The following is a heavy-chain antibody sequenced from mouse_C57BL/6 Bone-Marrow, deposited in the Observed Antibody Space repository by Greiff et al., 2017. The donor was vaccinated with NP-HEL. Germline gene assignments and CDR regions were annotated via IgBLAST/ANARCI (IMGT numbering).Heavy chain of an antibody. CDR2: LYPGSGST. J-gene: IGHJ4*01. Sequence: QVQLQQPGAELVKPGASVKMSCKASGYTFTSYWITWVKQRPGQGLEWIGDLYPGSGSTNYNEKFKSKATLTVDTSSSTAYMQLSSLTSEDSAVYYCARSATVVATGNYYAMDYWGQGTSVTVSS. CDR3: ARSATVVATGNYYAMDY. V-gene: IGHV1-55*01. D-gene: IGHD1-1*01. CDR1: GYTFTSYW.